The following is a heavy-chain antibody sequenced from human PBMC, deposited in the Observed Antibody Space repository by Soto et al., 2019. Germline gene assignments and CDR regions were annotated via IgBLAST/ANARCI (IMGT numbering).Heavy chain of an antibody. CDR3: AKDTPVYSSSWYPWGGNYYYYYGMDV. CDR2: ISSSSSYI. J-gene: IGHJ6*02. V-gene: IGHV3-21*01. CDR1: GFTFSSYS. Sequence: GGSLRLSCAASGFTFSSYSMNWVRQAPGKGLEWVSSISSSSSYIYYADSVKGRFTISRDNAKNSLYLQMNSLRAEDTAVYYCAKDTPVYSSSWYPWGGNYYYYYGMDVWGQGTTVTVSS. D-gene: IGHD6-13*01.